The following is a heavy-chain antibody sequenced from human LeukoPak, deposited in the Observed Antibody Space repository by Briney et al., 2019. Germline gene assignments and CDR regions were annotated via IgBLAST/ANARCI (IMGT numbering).Heavy chain of an antibody. D-gene: IGHD3-9*01. CDR3: ARGPRIPYYDILTGDYYYYGMDV. V-gene: IGHV1-46*01. CDR1: GYTFTSYY. CDR2: INPSGGST. J-gene: IGHJ6*02. Sequence: ASVKVSCMASGYTFTSYYMHWVRQAPGQGLEWMGIINPSGGSTSYAQKFQGRVTMTRDTSTSTVYMELSSLRSEDTAVYYCARGPRIPYYDILTGDYYYYGMDVWGQGTTVTVSS.